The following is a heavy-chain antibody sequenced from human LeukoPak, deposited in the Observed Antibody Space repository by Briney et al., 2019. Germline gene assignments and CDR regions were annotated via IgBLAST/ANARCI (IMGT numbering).Heavy chain of an antibody. Sequence: ASVKVSCKVSGYTLTELSMHWVRQAPGKGLEWMGGFDPEDGETIYAQKFQGRVTMTEDTSADTAYMELSSLRSEDTAVYYCATFTGGGHSYLNEFDIWGQGTMVTVSS. CDR1: GYTLTELS. D-gene: IGHD5-18*01. CDR2: FDPEDGET. CDR3: ATFTGGGHSYLNEFDI. J-gene: IGHJ3*02. V-gene: IGHV1-24*01.